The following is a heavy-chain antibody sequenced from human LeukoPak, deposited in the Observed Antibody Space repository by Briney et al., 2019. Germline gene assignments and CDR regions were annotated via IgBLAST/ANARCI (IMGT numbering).Heavy chain of an antibody. Sequence: GGSLRLSCAASGFTFSSYSMNWVRQAPGKGLEWVSSISSSGSYIYYADSVKGRFTISRDNAKNSLYLQMNSLRAEDTAVYYCARSTRYCSGGSCYRAMDVWGQGTTVTVSS. CDR2: ISSSGSYI. CDR1: GFTFSSYS. V-gene: IGHV3-21*01. D-gene: IGHD2-15*01. CDR3: ARSTRYCSGGSCYRAMDV. J-gene: IGHJ6*02.